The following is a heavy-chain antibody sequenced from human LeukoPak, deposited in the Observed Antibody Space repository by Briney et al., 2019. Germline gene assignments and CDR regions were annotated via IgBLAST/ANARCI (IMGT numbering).Heavy chain of an antibody. V-gene: IGHV4-34*01. CDR1: GGSFSGYY. CDR2: INHSGST. Sequence: SETLSLTCAVYGGSFSGYYWSWIRQPPGNGLEWIGEINHSGSTNYNPSLKSRVTISVDTSKNQFSLKLSSVTAADTAVYYCARGRKVGTVRFDYWGQGTLVTVSS. J-gene: IGHJ4*02. CDR3: ARGRKVGTVRFDY. D-gene: IGHD3-10*01.